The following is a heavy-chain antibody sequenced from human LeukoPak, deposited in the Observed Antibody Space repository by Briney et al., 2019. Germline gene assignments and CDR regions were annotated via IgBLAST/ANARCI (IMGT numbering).Heavy chain of an antibody. CDR3: ARAYVMVRGVLIDY. D-gene: IGHD3-10*01. CDR2: IYSSGST. J-gene: IGHJ4*01. Sequence: SETLSLTCTVSGDSISSGSYYWSWIRQPAGKGLEWIGRIYSSGSTNYNPSLKSRVTISVDTSKNQFSLKLSSVTAADTAIYYCARAYVMVRGVLIDYWGHGTLVTVSS. CDR1: GDSISSGSYY. V-gene: IGHV4-61*02.